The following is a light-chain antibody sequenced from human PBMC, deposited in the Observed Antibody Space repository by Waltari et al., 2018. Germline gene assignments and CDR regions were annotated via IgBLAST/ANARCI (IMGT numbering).Light chain of an antibody. V-gene: IGLV2-14*03. CDR2: DVS. J-gene: IGLJ1*01. CDR1: SSDVGGYNY. CDR3: SSYTSSNTLG. Sequence: QSALTQPASVSGSPGQSITISCTGTSSDVGGYNYVSWYQQHPGKAPKLMIYDVSNRPSGVSTRFSVSKAGNTASLTISVLQAEDEADYYCSSYTSSNTLGFGTGTKVTVL.